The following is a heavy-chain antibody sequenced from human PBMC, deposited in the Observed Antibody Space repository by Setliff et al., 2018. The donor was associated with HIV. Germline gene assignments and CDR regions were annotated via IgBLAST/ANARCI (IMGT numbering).Heavy chain of an antibody. V-gene: IGHV1-2*02. D-gene: IGHD7-27*01. CDR3: ARGRASGSANSG. CDR2: MNPSTGGT. J-gene: IGHJ4*02. Sequence: ASVKVSCKASGYSFTGYYMHWVRQAPGQGLEWMGWMNPSTGGTRFAQKFQGRVTMTRDTFITTAYMELSSLRSEDTAVYYCARGRASGSANSGWGQGTLVTVSS. CDR1: GYSFTGYY.